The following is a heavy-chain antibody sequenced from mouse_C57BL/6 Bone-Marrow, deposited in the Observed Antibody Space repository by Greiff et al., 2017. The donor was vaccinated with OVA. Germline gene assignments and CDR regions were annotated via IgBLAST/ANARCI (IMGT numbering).Heavy chain of an antibody. CDR1: GYAFSSYW. J-gene: IGHJ2*01. D-gene: IGHD2-13*01. V-gene: IGHV1-80*01. CDR3: ARCDWGPYFDY. Sequence: QVQLKESGAELVKPGASVKISCKASGYAFSSYWMNWVKQRPGKGLEWIGQIYPGDGDTNYNGKFKGKATLTADKSSSTAYMQLSSLTSEDSAVYFCARCDWGPYFDYWGQGTTLTVSS. CDR2: IYPGDGDT.